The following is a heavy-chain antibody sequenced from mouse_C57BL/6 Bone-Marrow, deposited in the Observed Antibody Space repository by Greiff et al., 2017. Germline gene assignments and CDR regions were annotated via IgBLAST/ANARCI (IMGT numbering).Heavy chain of an antibody. V-gene: IGHV1-81*01. J-gene: IGHJ4*01. D-gene: IGHD2-4*01. Sequence: LEESGAELARPGASVKLSCKASGYTFTSYGISWVKQRTGQGLKWIGEIYPRSGNTYYNEKFKGKATLTADKSSSTAYMELRSLTSEDSAVYFCANYDAYYYAMDYWGQGTSVTVSS. CDR1: GYTFTSYG. CDR3: ANYDAYYYAMDY. CDR2: IYPRSGNT.